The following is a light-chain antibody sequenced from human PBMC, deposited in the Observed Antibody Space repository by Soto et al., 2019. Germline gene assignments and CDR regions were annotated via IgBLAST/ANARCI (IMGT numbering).Light chain of an antibody. V-gene: IGLV2-14*03. J-gene: IGLJ2*01. CDR3: TSYTTGSSLVV. CDR2: DVT. CDR1: SSDVGGYNY. Sequence: QSVLTQPASVSGSPGQSITISCTGTSSDVGGYNYVSWYQHHPGKAPKVIIYDVTNGPTGVSDRFSGSKSGNTASLTISGLQAEDEAEYFCTSYTTGSSLVVFGGGTKLTVL.